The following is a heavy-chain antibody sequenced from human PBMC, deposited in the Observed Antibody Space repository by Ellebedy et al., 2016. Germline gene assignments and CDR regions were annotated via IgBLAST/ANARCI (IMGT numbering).Heavy chain of an antibody. CDR2: ISAYNGNT. J-gene: IGHJ6*03. D-gene: IGHD5-12*01. CDR3: AVASRRRAVYYMDV. V-gene: IGHV1-18*01. CDR1: GYTFTSYG. Sequence: ASVKVSXKASGYTFTSYGISWVRQAPGQGLEWMGWISAYNGNTNYAQKLQGRVTMTTDTSTSTAYMELRSLRSDDTAVYYCAVASRRRAVYYMDVWGKGTTVTVSS.